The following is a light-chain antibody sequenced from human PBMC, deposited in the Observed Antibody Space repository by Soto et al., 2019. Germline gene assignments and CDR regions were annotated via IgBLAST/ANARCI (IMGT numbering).Light chain of an antibody. CDR1: QSISSY. J-gene: IGKJ1*01. CDR2: AAS. V-gene: IGKV1-39*01. CDR3: QQSYSTPWT. Sequence: ASVGDIFTITCRASQSISSYLNWYQQKPGKAPKLLIYAASSLQSGVPSRFSGSGSGTDFTLTISSLQPEDFATYYCQQSYSTPWTFGQGTKV.